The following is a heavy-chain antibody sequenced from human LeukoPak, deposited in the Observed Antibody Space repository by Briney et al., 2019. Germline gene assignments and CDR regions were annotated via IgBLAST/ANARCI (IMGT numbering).Heavy chain of an antibody. CDR3: AGAVPHYYMDV. D-gene: IGHD1-1*01. Sequence: PSETLSLTCTVAGGSISSGGYYWSWIRQHPGKGLEWIGYIYYSGSTYYNPSLKSRVTISVDTSKNQFSLKLSSVTAADTAVYYCAGAVPHYYMDVWGKGTTVTDSS. J-gene: IGHJ6*03. V-gene: IGHV4-31*03. CDR1: GGSISSGGYY. CDR2: IYYSGST.